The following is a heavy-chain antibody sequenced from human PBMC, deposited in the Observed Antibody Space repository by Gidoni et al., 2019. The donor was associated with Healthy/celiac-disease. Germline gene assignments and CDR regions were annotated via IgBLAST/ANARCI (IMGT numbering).Heavy chain of an antibody. Sequence: EVQLVESGGGLVKPGGSLRLSCAASGFTFSSYSMNWVRQAPGKGLEWVSSISSISSYIYYEDSVKGRFTISRDNAKNSLYLQMNSLRAEDTAVYYCARDTSSSTSSSDAFDIWGQGTMVTVSS. CDR1: GFTFSSYS. V-gene: IGHV3-21*01. CDR3: ARDTSSSTSSSDAFDI. J-gene: IGHJ3*02. CDR2: ISSISSYI. D-gene: IGHD2-2*01.